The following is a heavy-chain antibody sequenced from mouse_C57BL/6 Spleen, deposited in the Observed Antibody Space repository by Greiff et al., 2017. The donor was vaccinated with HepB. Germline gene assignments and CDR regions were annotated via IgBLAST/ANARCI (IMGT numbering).Heavy chain of an antibody. Sequence: VQLQQPGAELVRPGTSVKLSCKASGYTFTSYWMHWVKQRPGQGLEWIGVIDPSDSYTNYNQKFKGKATLTVDTSSSTAYMQLSSLTSEDSAVYYCARNADYDGYFAYWGQGTLVTVSA. V-gene: IGHV1-59*01. D-gene: IGHD2-3*01. CDR1: GYTFTSYW. J-gene: IGHJ3*01. CDR3: ARNADYDGYFAY. CDR2: IDPSDSYT.